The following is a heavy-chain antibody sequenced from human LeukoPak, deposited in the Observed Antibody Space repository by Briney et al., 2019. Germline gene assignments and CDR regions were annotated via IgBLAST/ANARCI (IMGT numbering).Heavy chain of an antibody. CDR2: IYYSGGT. CDR3: ARNGTHSGSGFYYYMDV. CDR1: GGSISSYY. J-gene: IGHJ6*03. Sequence: PSETLSLTCTVSGGSISSYYWSWIRQSPGKGLEWIGHIYYSGGTNYNPSLKSRVTMSLDTSKNHYSLKVKSVTAADTAVYYCARNGTHSGSGFYYYMDVWGKGTTVTVS. V-gene: IGHV4-59*08. D-gene: IGHD3-10*01.